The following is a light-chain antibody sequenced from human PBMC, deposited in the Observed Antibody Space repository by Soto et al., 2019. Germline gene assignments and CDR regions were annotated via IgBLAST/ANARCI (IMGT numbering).Light chain of an antibody. V-gene: IGLV2-8*01. Sequence: QSVLTQPPSASGSPGQSVTISCTGTSSDVGGYNYVSWYQHHPGKAPKLMIYEVSERPSGVPDRFSGSKSSNTASLTVSGLQAEDEADYYCSSYAGSNNFVFGTATKLTV. CDR1: SSDVGGYNY. CDR2: EVS. J-gene: IGLJ1*01. CDR3: SSYAGSNNFV.